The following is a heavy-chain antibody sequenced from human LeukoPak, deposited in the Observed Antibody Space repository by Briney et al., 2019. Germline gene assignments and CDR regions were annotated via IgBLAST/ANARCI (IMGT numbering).Heavy chain of an antibody. J-gene: IGHJ2*01. V-gene: IGHV1-2*02. CDR1: GYTFSDYY. CDR2: INPNSGGT. Sequence: ASVKVSCKASGYTFSDYYMHWVRQAPGQGLEWMGWINPNSGGTNYAQKFQGRVTMTRDTSISTAYMELSRLRSDDTAVHYCARYGERYGSYFDLWGRGTLVTVSS. D-gene: IGHD3-10*01. CDR3: ARYGERYGSYFDL.